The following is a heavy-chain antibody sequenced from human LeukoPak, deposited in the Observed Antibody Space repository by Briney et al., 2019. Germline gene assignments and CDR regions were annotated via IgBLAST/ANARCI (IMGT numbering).Heavy chain of an antibody. CDR3: ARVGGYNDAFDI. CDR1: GGSFSGYY. CDR2: INHSGIT. Sequence: NPSETLSLTCTVYGGSFSGYYRGWIRQPPGKGLEWIGEINHSGITNYNPSLKSRITISVDTSKNQFFLKLSSVTAADTAIYYCARVGGYNDAFDIWGQGTMVTVSS. V-gene: IGHV4-34*01. D-gene: IGHD5-24*01. J-gene: IGHJ3*02.